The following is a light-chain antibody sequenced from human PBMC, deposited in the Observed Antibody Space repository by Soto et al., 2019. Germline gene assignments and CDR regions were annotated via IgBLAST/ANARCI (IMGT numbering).Light chain of an antibody. CDR2: GAS. CDR3: QQYNKLPYT. J-gene: IGKJ2*01. CDR1: QSVRSN. V-gene: IGKV3-15*01. Sequence: EILMTQSPATLSVSPGERVTLSCRASQSVRSNLAWFQQKPGQAPRLLIFGASTRVTGIPARFSGSGSETEFTLTISSLQSEDCAIYHCQQYNKLPYTFGRGTKLEI.